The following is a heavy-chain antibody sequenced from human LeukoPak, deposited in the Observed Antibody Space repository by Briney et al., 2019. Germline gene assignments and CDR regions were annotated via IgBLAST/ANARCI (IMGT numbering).Heavy chain of an antibody. D-gene: IGHD4-17*01. CDR1: GLTFSNYA. CDR3: SKDPNGVYVGAFDM. J-gene: IGHJ3*02. CDR2: ITGSGRGT. Sequence: PGGSLTLSCTASGLTFSNYATTWVRQAPGKGLEWVSSITGSGRGTYYADSVKGRFSVSRDNSQNTVFLHMNSLRADDTALYYCSKDPNGVYVGAFDMWGPGTMVTVSS. V-gene: IGHV3-23*01.